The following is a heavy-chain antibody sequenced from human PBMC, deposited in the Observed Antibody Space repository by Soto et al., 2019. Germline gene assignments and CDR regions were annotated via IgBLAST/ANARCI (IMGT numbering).Heavy chain of an antibody. Sequence: EVQLVESGGGLVQPGRSLRLSCAASGFTFDDYAMHWVRQAPGKGLEWVSGISWNSGSIGYADSVKGRFTISRDNAKNSLYLQMNSLRAEDTALYYCAKDVLALSSSWSSLPYYYYGMDVWGQGTTVTVSS. CDR3: AKDVLALSSSWSSLPYYYYGMDV. J-gene: IGHJ6*02. CDR1: GFTFDDYA. CDR2: ISWNSGSI. V-gene: IGHV3-9*01. D-gene: IGHD6-13*01.